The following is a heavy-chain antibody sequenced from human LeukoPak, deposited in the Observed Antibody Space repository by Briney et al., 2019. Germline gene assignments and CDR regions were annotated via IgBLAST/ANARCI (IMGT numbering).Heavy chain of an antibody. CDR1: GGSISFYF. CDR2: IFTSGST. D-gene: IGHD6-13*01. J-gene: IGHJ4*02. V-gene: IGHV4-4*09. Sequence: PSETLSLTRTVSGGSISFYFWRWIRQPPGKRLEWIAYIFTSGSTSYNPSLTSRVTISVDMSKNQFSLKLSSVIAADTAVYYCARHHQQLVTGYDYWGQGTLVTVSS. CDR3: ARHHQQLVTGYDY.